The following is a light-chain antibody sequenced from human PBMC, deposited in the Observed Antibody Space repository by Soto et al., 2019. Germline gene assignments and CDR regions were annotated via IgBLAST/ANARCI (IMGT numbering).Light chain of an antibody. CDR3: QQYHGWPSLT. CDR1: QTVTSN. J-gene: IGKJ4*01. Sequence: EIVMTQSPVTLSVSPGERATLSCRASQTVTSNLAWYQQKPGQPPRLLIYGASTRATGLPARFSGSGSGTEFTLTISSLQSEDVAVYYCQQYHGWPSLTFGGGTKVDIK. V-gene: IGKV3-15*01. CDR2: GAS.